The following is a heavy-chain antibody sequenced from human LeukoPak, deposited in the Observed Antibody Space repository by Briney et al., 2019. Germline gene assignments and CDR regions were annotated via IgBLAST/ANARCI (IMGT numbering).Heavy chain of an antibody. J-gene: IGHJ4*02. D-gene: IGHD3-22*01. CDR3: ARDSGYYDSSGYYYGLIPLDY. Sequence: GGSLRLSCAASGFTFSSYEMNWVRQAPGKGLEWVSYISSSVSTIYYADSVNGRFTISSDNAKNSLYLQMNSLRGGVTAVYYCARDSGYYDSSGYYYGLIPLDYWGQGTLVTVSS. V-gene: IGHV3-48*03. CDR2: ISSSVSTI. CDR1: GFTFSSYE.